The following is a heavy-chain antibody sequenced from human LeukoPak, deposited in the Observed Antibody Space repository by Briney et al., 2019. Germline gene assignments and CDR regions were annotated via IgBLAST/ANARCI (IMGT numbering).Heavy chain of an antibody. D-gene: IGHD1-14*01. CDR1: GGSISSCTYS. CDR3: ARAKWEPYYYYYYYMDV. V-gene: IGHV4-39*07. Sequence: PSETLSLTCSVSGGSISSCTYSWGWIRQPPGKGLEWIGSFSCSGSTYYNPSLKSRVTISVDTSKSQFSLYMDSVTAADTAVYYCARAKWEPYYYYYYYMDVWGKGTTVTVSS. J-gene: IGHJ6*03. CDR2: FSCSGST.